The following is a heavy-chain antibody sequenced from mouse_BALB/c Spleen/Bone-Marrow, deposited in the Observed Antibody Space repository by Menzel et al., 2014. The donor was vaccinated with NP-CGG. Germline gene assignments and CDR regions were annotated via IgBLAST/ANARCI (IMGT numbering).Heavy chain of an antibody. J-gene: IGHJ2*01. CDR3: ARPPYYGNFVDY. V-gene: IGHV1-19*01. Sequence: EVQLQQPGPELVKPGASVKMSCKASGYTFTDYYMDWVKQSHGESFEWIGRVNPYNGGTSYNQKFKGKATLTVDKSSSTAYMELNSLTSGDSAVYYCARPPYYGNFVDYWGQGTTLTASS. D-gene: IGHD2-10*01. CDR2: VNPYNGGT. CDR1: GYTFTDYY.